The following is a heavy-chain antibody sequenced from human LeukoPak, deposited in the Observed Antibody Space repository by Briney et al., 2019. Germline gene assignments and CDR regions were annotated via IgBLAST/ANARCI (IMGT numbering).Heavy chain of an antibody. CDR3: ARDPRAAAGQYYFDY. CDR2: INPNSGGT. V-gene: IGHV1-2*02. D-gene: IGHD6-13*01. J-gene: IGHJ4*02. Sequence: GASVKVSCKASGYTFTGYYMHWVRQASGQGLGWMGWINPNSGGTNYAQKFQGRVTMTRDTSISTAYMELSRLRSDDTAVYYCARDPRAAAGQYYFDYWGQGTLVTVSS. CDR1: GYTFTGYY.